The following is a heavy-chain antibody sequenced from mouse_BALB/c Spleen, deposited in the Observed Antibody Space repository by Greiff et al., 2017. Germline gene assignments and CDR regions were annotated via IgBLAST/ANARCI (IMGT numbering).Heavy chain of an antibody. J-gene: IGHJ1*01. CDR1: GFTFSSFG. D-gene: IGHD1-1*01. Sequence: EVQRVESGGGLVQPGGSRKLSCAASGFTFSSFGMHWVRQAPEKGLEWVAYISSGSSTIYYEHTVKGSFTFSRDNPKNTLFLQMTSLRSEDTAIYYCARTTTPYWYFDVWGAGTTVTVSS. V-gene: IGHV5-17*02. CDR3: ARTTTPYWYFDV. CDR2: ISSGSSTI.